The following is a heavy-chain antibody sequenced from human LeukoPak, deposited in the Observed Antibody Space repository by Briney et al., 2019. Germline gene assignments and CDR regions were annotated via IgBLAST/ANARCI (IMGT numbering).Heavy chain of an antibody. D-gene: IGHD2-15*01. Sequence: PSEPLSLTCTVSGVSISSYHWSWIRQPPVKGLEWIGYIYNSGSTNYNPSLKSRVTISVDTSKNQVSLKLSSVTAADTAVYFCARKDGDYGGQGILVTVSS. CDR2: IYNSGST. CDR3: ARKDGDY. J-gene: IGHJ4*02. V-gene: IGHV4-59*01. CDR1: GVSISSYH.